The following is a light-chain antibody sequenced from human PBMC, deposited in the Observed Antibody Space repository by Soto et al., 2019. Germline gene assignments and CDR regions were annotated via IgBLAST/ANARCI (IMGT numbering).Light chain of an antibody. Sequence: EIVMTQSPATLSVSPGERATLSCRASQSVNGNLAWYQQKPGQAPRLLISGASTRATAISGRFSGSGSGTEFTLTISSLQSEDFAVYYCLKYTNWPRTFGQGT. CDR1: QSVNGN. V-gene: IGKV3-15*01. J-gene: IGKJ1*01. CDR2: GAS. CDR3: LKYTNWPRT.